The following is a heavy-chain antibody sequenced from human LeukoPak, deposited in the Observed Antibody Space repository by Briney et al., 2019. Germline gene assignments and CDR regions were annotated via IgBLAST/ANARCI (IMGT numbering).Heavy chain of an antibody. J-gene: IGHJ6*03. CDR2: IYGSGIT. CDR1: GGSIISNY. V-gene: IGHV4-4*07. Sequence: SETLSLTCTVSGGSIISNYWTWIRQSAGRGLEGFGRIYGSGITDYNPSLKSRVTMSLDTSRKQFSLRLTSVTAADTAVYYCARLKFYDSTGYSPGYYMDVWGKGTTVSVFS. CDR3: ARLKFYDSTGYSPGYYMDV. D-gene: IGHD3-22*01.